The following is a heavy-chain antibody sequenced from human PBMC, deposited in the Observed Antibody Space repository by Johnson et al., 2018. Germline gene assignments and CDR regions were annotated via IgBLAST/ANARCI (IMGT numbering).Heavy chain of an antibody. CDR2: IRSKANNYAT. Sequence: EVQLLESGGGLVQPGGSLKLSCAASGFTFSGSAMHWVRQASGKGLEWVGRIRSKANNYATAYAASVKGRFTISRDNSNNTAYLQMKSLKTEDTAVYYCTRLPLVSGYYDIDMDGWGQGTTVTVSS. CDR3: TRLPLVSGYYDIDMDG. D-gene: IGHD3-3*01. J-gene: IGHJ6*02. V-gene: IGHV3-73*02. CDR1: GFTFSGSA.